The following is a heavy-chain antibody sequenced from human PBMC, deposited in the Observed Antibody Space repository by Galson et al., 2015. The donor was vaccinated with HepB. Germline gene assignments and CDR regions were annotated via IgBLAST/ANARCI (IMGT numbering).Heavy chain of an antibody. CDR2: ISAYNGNT. Sequence: SVKVSCKASGYTFTSYGISWVRQAPGQGLEWMGWISAYNGNTNYAQKLQGRVTMTTDTSTSTAYMELRSLRSDDTAVYYCARVGEDLFIVGATEDYYYYYMDVWGKGTTVTVSS. CDR1: GYTFTSYG. D-gene: IGHD1-26*01. V-gene: IGHV1-18*01. J-gene: IGHJ6*03. CDR3: ARVGEDLFIVGATEDYYYYYMDV.